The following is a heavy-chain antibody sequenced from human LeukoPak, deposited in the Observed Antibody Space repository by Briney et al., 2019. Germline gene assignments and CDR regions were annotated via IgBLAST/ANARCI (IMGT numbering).Heavy chain of an antibody. CDR1: GFTFSSYA. V-gene: IGHV3-23*01. CDR3: AKDGLIVPAAIPYYFDY. CDR2: ISGSGDST. Sequence: GSLRLSCAASGFTFSSYAMSWVRQAPGKGLEWVSVISGSGDSTYYADSVKGRFTISRDISKNTLYLQMNSLRAEDTAVYYCAKDGLIVPAAIPYYFDYWGQGTLVTVSS. J-gene: IGHJ4*02. D-gene: IGHD2-2*02.